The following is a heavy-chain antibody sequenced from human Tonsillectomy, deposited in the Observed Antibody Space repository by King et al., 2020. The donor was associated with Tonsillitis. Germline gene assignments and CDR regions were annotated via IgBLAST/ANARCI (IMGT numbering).Heavy chain of an antibody. V-gene: IGHV4-38-2*02. CDR2: IYHSGSS. J-gene: IGHJ4*02. Sequence: QLQESGPGLVKPSETLSLTCTVSGYSISSGYYWGWIRQPPGKGLEWIGSIYHSGSSYYNPSLKGRFTISVDTSKNQFSLKLSSVTAADTAVYYCARVPYYDFWSGSGNDYWGQGTLVTVSS. D-gene: IGHD3-3*01. CDR3: ARVPYYDFWSGSGNDY. CDR1: GYSISSGYY.